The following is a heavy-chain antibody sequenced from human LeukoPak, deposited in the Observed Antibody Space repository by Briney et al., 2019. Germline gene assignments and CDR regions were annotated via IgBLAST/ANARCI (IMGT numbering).Heavy chain of an antibody. D-gene: IGHD6-13*01. V-gene: IGHV4-38-2*02. J-gene: IGHJ3*02. CDR3: AREEWQQLVAGYAFDI. CDR2: IYHSGST. CDR1: GYSISSGYY. Sequence: PSGTLSLTCAVSGYSISSGYYWGWIRQPPGKGLGGIGSIYHSGSTYYNPSLKSRVTTSVDTSKNQFSLKLSSVTAADTAVYYCAREEWQQLVAGYAFDIWGQGTMVTVSS.